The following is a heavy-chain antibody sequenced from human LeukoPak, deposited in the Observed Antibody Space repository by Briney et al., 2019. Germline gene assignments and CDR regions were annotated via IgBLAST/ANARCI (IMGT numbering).Heavy chain of an antibody. D-gene: IGHD1-26*01. CDR2: SNDSGGT. V-gene: IGHV4-34*07. CDR3: YYYMDV. Sequence: SETLSLTCAVYGGTFSGYYRSWIRQPPGKRLEWVGESNDSGGTNYNPSLKSRVTISVTAADTAVYYCARLSVIVGAALEYYYYYMDVWGQGTTVTVSS. CDR1: GGTFSGYY. J-gene: IGHJ6*03.